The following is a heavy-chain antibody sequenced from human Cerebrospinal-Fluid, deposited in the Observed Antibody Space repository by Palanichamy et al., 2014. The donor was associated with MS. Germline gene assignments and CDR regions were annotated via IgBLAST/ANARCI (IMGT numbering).Heavy chain of an antibody. CDR2: IYYSGST. J-gene: IGHJ4*02. D-gene: IGHD6-19*01. CDR3: ARVRSGWYYFDY. V-gene: IGHV4-59*01. Sequence: VQLQESGPGLVKPSETLSLTCTVSGGSISSYYWSWIRQPPGKGLEWIGYIYYSGSTNYNPSLKSRVTISVDTSKNQFSLKLSSVIAADTAFYYCARVRSGWYYFDYWGQGTLLTVSS. CDR1: GGSISSYY.